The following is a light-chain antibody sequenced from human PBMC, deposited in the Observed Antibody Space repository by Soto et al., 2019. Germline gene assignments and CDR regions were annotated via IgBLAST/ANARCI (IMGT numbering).Light chain of an antibody. J-gene: IGLJ1*01. CDR3: YSYAGSHNV. CDR1: SSNIGAGYD. CDR2: GII. Sequence: QSVLTQPPSVSGAPGQRVTISCTGSSSNIGAGYDVHWYQQLPGAAPKLLIFGIINRPSGVSERFSGSRSGASASLTVSGLQAEDEADYYCYSYAGSHNVFGTGTKLTVL. V-gene: IGLV1-40*01.